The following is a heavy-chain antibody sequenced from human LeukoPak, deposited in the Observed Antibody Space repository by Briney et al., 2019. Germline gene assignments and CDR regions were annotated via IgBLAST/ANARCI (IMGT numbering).Heavy chain of an antibody. D-gene: IGHD3-10*01. CDR2: ISSSGSTI. V-gene: IGHV3-48*03. Sequence: PGGSLRLSCAASGFTFSSYEVNWVRQAPGKGLEWVSYISSSGSTIYYADSVKGRFTISRDNAKNSLYLQMNSLRAEDTAVYYCASFVLLWFGEPRNGMDVWGKGTTVAVSS. CDR1: GFTFSSYE. J-gene: IGHJ6*04. CDR3: ASFVLLWFGEPRNGMDV.